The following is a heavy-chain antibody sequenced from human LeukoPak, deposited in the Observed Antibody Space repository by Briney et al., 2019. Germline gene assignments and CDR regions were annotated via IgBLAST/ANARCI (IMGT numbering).Heavy chain of an antibody. J-gene: IGHJ4*02. V-gene: IGHV3-23*01. CDR1: GFTFSRYW. Sequence: GGSLRLSCAASGFTFSRYWMSWVRQAPGRGPEWVSAGGGNGDTHYAGSVKGRFTISRDNSKNTLYLQMNSLRVEDTAVYYCAREARAGSQLIYVDSWGQGTLVIVSS. D-gene: IGHD6-19*01. CDR2: GGGNGDT. CDR3: AREARAGSQLIYVDS.